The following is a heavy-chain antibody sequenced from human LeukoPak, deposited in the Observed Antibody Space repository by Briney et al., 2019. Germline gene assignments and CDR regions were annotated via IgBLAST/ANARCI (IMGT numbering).Heavy chain of an antibody. CDR1: GFTFSTYS. D-gene: IGHD3-10*01. V-gene: IGHV3-23*01. J-gene: IGHJ4*02. CDR2: INSGGRT. CDR3: AKDPLVRGLTYDY. Sequence: GGSLRLSCAASGFTFSTYSMSWVRQAPGKGLEWVSLINSGGRTYYADSVKGRFTISRDNSKNTLYLHMNSLRAEDTAVYYCAKDPLVRGLTYDYWGQGTLVTVSS.